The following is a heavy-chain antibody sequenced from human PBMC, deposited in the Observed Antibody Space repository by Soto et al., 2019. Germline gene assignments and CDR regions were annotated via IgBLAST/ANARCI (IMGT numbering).Heavy chain of an antibody. J-gene: IGHJ6*02. CDR2: IYPGDSDT. CDR3: ARRKRLAYYYYGMDV. CDR1: GYSFTSYW. Sequence: GESLKISCKGSGYSFTSYWIGWVRQMPGKGLEWMGIIYPGDSDTRYSPSFQGQVTISADKSISTAYLQWSSLKASDTAMYYCARRKRLAYYYYGMDVSGQGTTVTVSS. V-gene: IGHV5-51*01. D-gene: IGHD3-9*01.